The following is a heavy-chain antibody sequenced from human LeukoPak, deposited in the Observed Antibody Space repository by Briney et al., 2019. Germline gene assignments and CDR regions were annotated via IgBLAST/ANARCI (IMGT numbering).Heavy chain of an antibody. D-gene: IGHD6-19*01. V-gene: IGHV3-23*01. J-gene: IGHJ5*02. CDR3: AKSAKVYSSGWYWFDP. CDR2: ISGSGDST. Sequence: GGSLRLSCAASGFTFSNYAMSWARQAPGKGLEWVSGISGSGDSTHYADSVKGRFTISRDNSKNTLYLQMSSLRAEDTAVYYCAKSAKVYSSGWYWFDPWGQGTLVTVSA. CDR1: GFTFSNYA.